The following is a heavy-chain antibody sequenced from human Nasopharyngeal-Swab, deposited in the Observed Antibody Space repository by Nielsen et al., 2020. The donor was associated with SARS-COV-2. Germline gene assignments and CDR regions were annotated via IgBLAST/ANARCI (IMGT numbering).Heavy chain of an antibody. V-gene: IGHV3-23*01. Sequence: GGSLRLSCAASGFTFSSYAMSWVRQAPGKGLEWVSAISGSGGSTYYADSVKGRFTISRDNSKNTLYLQMNSLRAEDTAVYYCAKDDYGDDWRGRYYYYYYMDVWGKGTTVTVSS. CDR3: AKDDYGDDWRGRYYYYYYMDV. CDR1: GFTFSSYA. CDR2: ISGSGGST. D-gene: IGHD4-17*01. J-gene: IGHJ6*03.